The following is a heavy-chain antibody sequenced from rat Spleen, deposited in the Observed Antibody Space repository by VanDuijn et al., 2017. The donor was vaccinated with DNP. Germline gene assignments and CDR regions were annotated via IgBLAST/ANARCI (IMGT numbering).Heavy chain of an antibody. CDR1: GFTFSDYA. Sequence: EVQLVESGGGLVQPGNSLKLSCAASGFTFSDYAMAWVRQSPKKGLEWVATIIYDGSDTYYRDSVKGRFTISRDNAKSTLYLQMDSLRSEETATYYCARHGEVHLRYAMDAWGQGTSVTVSS. V-gene: IGHV5-17*01. D-gene: IGHD1-5*01. J-gene: IGHJ4*01. CDR2: IIYDGSDT. CDR3: ARHGEVHLRYAMDA.